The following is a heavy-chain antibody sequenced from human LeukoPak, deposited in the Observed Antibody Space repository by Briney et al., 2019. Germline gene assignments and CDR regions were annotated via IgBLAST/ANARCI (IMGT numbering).Heavy chain of an antibody. V-gene: IGHV1-2*02. CDR2: INSDSGGT. CDR3: ARGNIATRRGENWFDP. Sequence: GASVKVSCKASGYTFTGDFIHWVRQAPGQGLEWMGWINSDSGGTNYARKFQGRVTMTRDTSISTAYMELSSLRSDDTAEFYCARGNIATRRGENWFDPWGQGTLVTVSS. J-gene: IGHJ5*02. D-gene: IGHD6-6*01. CDR1: GYTFTGDF.